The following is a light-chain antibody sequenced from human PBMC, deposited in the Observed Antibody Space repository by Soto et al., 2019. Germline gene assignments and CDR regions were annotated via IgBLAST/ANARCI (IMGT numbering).Light chain of an antibody. V-gene: IGKV1-27*01. CDR1: QDISSY. Sequence: DIQMTQSPSSLSASVGDSVTITCRASQDISSYLAWYQQRPGKVPQLLIYAASTLQLGVPSRFSGSGSGTDFTLTISGLQLEDAAIYYCQRYRSASTFGQGTRLEI. CDR3: QRYRSAST. CDR2: AAS. J-gene: IGKJ5*01.